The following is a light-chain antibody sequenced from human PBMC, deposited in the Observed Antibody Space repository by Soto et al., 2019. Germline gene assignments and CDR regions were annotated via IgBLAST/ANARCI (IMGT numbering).Light chain of an antibody. CDR3: QQYGSSPWT. CDR1: QSVSSNY. CDR2: GAS. J-gene: IGKJ1*01. Sequence: EIVLTPSPGTLSLSPGERATLSCRASQSVSSNYLAWYQQKPGQAPKLLIFGASSRATGIADRFSGSGSGTDFTLTISRLEPEDFAVYYCQQYGSSPWTFGQGTKVEIK. V-gene: IGKV3-20*01.